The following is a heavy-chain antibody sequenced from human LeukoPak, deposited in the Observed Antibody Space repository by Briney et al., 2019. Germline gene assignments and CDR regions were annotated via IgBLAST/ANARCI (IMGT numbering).Heavy chain of an antibody. CDR1: GFTFSSYE. CDR3: AREERQEDFWSGYQYYFDY. Sequence: QPGGSLRLSCAASGFTFSSYEMNWVRQAPGKGLVWVSRINSDGSSTSCADSVKGRFTISRDNAKNTLYLQMNSLRAEDTAVYYCAREERQEDFWSGYQYYFDYWGQGTLVTVSS. J-gene: IGHJ4*02. CDR2: INSDGSST. D-gene: IGHD3-3*01. V-gene: IGHV3-74*01.